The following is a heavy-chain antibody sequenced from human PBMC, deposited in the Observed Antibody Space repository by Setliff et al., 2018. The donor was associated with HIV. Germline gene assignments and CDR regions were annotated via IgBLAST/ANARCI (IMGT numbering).Heavy chain of an antibody. J-gene: IGHJ4*02. CDR3: ARDPVSDNSARPYYFDY. D-gene: IGHD2-21*01. Sequence: ASVKVSCKASGYTFTYYAIHWLRQAPGHRLQWMGWINSGNGNTKYSQKFQGRVTITKDTSASTVYMELTSLRSEDTAVYFCARDPVSDNSARPYYFDYWGQGTLVTVSS. V-gene: IGHV1-3*01. CDR2: INSGNGNT. CDR1: GYTFTYYA.